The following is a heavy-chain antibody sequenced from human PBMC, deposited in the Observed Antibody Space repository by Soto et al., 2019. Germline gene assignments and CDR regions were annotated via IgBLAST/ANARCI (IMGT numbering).Heavy chain of an antibody. Sequence: QRLEWMGWINAGNGNTKYSQKFQGRVTITRDTSASTAYMELSSLRSEDTAVYYCARLLGSIAVAGTDDFDYWGQGTLVTVSS. J-gene: IGHJ4*02. CDR3: ARLLGSIAVAGTDDFDY. D-gene: IGHD6-19*01. CDR2: INAGNGNT. V-gene: IGHV1-3*01.